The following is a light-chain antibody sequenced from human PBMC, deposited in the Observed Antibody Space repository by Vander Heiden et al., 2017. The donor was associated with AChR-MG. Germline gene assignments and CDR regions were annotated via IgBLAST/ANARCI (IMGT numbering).Light chain of an antibody. Sequence: QSVLTQPPSVSGAPGQRVTVSCTGSSSNIGAGYDVHWYQQLPGTAPKLLIFGNNNRPSGVPDRFSGSKSGTSASLAITGLQAEDEADYYCQSYDSSLNNYVFGGGTKLTVL. CDR2: GNN. CDR3: QSYDSSLNNYV. CDR1: SSNIGAGYD. J-gene: IGLJ3*02. V-gene: IGLV1-40*01.